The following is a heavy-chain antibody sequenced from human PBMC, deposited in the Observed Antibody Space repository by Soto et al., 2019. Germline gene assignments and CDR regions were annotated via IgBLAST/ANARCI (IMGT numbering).Heavy chain of an antibody. J-gene: IGHJ4*02. D-gene: IGHD3-22*01. CDR2: ISYDGSNK. CDR1: GFTFSSYG. CDR3: AKELYYYDSSGYYPFDY. Sequence: TGGSLRLSCAASGFTFSSYGMHWVRQAPGKGLEWVAVISYDGSNKYYADSVKGRFTISRDNSKNTLYLQMNSLRAEDTAVYYCAKELYYYDSSGYYPFDYWGQGTLVTVSS. V-gene: IGHV3-30*18.